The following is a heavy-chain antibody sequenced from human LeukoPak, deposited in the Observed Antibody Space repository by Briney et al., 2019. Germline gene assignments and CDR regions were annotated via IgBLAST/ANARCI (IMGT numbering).Heavy chain of an antibody. J-gene: IGHJ5*02. D-gene: IGHD3-3*01. CDR3: ARAGIGVPPNWFDP. CDR1: GGSISSGGYY. Sequence: SETLSLTCTVSGGSISSGGYYWSWIRQHPGKGLEWIGYIYYSGSTYYNPSLKSRVTISVDTSKNQFSLKLSSVTAADTAVYYCARAGIGVPPNWFDPWGQGTLVTVSS. CDR2: IYYSGST. V-gene: IGHV4-31*03.